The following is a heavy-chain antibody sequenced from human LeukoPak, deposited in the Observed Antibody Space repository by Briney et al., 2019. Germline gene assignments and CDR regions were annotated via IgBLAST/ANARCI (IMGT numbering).Heavy chain of an antibody. CDR2: IYSGGRT. CDR1: RFTVSSNY. V-gene: IGHV3-66*01. D-gene: IGHD3-3*01. J-gene: IGHJ4*02. CDR3: ARVFTPLSGYYS. Sequence: PGGSLRLSCAASRFTVSSNYMSWVRQAPGKGREWVSVIYSGGRTEYAGSVKGRFTISRDSSKNTLYLQMNSLRAEDTAVYYCARVFTPLSGYYSWGQGTLVTVSS.